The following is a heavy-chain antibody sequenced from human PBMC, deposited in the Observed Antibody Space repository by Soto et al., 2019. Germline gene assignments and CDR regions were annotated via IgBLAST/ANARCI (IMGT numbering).Heavy chain of an antibody. CDR3: ARVRSYGMDI. V-gene: IGHV4-30-4*01. Sequence: PSQTLSLTCTVSGDSNSSGDYYWSWIRQSPGKGQEWIGYIYYSGSPYYNESLRSRLTISLDTSKNHFSLKLSSRTTADTAVSYGARVRSYGMDIWGQGTTVTVSS. J-gene: IGHJ6*02. CDR1: GDSNSSGDYY. CDR2: IYYSGSP.